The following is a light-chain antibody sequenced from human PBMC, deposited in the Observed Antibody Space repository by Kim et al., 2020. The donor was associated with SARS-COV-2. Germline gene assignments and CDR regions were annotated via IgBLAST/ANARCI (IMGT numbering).Light chain of an antibody. CDR1: QVIGTW. V-gene: IGKV1-5*01. CDR3: QQYSRDSRT. Sequence: DIQMTQTPSTVSSAVGDRVTIACRASQVIGTWLAWYQQKPGKAPKLLILDASNLQSRVPSRFSGSGSGTQFTLTISSLQPDDYGTYFCQQYSRDSRTFGQGTKVDIK. J-gene: IGKJ1*01. CDR2: DAS.